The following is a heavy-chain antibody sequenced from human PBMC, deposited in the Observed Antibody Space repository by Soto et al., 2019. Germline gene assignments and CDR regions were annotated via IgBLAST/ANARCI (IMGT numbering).Heavy chain of an antibody. Sequence: QITLKESGPTLVKPTQTLTLTCTFSGFSLSTSGVGVGWIRQPPGKALEWLALIYWDDDKRYSPSLKSRLTITKDTSQNPVVLTMTNMDPVDTATYYCAHTAWDYYDSSGYYFPWGQGTLVTVSS. CDR2: IYWDDDK. J-gene: IGHJ5*02. D-gene: IGHD3-22*01. CDR1: GFSLSTSGVG. CDR3: AHTAWDYYDSSGYYFP. V-gene: IGHV2-5*02.